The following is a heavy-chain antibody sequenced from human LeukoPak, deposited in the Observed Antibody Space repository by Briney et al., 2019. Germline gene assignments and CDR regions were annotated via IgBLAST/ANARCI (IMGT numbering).Heavy chain of an antibody. CDR2: INPNSGGT. CDR3: ARDPFYDILTGYCAY. Sequence: GASVKVSCKASGYTFTGYYMHWVRQAPGQGLEWMGWINPNSGGTNYAQKFQGRVTMTRDTSISTAYMELSRLRSDDTAVYYCARDPFYDILTGYCAYWGQGTLVTVSS. J-gene: IGHJ4*02. V-gene: IGHV1-2*02. CDR1: GYTFTGYY. D-gene: IGHD3-9*01.